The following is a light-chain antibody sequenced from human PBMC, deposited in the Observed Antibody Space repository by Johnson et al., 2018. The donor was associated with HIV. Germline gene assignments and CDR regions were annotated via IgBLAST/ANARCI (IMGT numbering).Light chain of an antibody. CDR2: ENN. J-gene: IGLJ1*01. V-gene: IGLV1-51*02. CDR1: SSNIGNNY. Sequence: HSVLTQPLSVSAAPGQKVTISCSGSSSNIGNNYVSWYQQLPGTAPKLLIYENNKRPSGIPDRFSGSKSGTSATLGITGLQTGDEADYYCGTWDSSLSAGDVFGTGTKVTVL. CDR3: GTWDSSLSAGDV.